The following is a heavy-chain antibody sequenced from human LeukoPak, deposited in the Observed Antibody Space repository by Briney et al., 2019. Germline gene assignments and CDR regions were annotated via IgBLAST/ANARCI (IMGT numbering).Heavy chain of an antibody. CDR2: IIPILGIT. Sequence: SVKVSCKASGGTFSSYAISWVRQAPGQGLEWMGRIIPILGITNYAQKFQGRVTITADKSTSTAYMELSSLRSEDTAVYYCAGGTYYYVSGSPDQVAFDIWGQGTMVTVSS. V-gene: IGHV1-69*04. D-gene: IGHD3-10*01. CDR3: AGGTYYYVSGSPDQVAFDI. J-gene: IGHJ3*02. CDR1: GGTFSSYA.